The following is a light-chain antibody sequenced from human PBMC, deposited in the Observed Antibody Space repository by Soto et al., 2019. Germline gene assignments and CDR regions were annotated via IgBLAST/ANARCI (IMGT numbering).Light chain of an antibody. CDR3: QSYDSSLSGYV. V-gene: IGLV1-40*01. J-gene: IGLJ1*01. CDR2: GNS. Sequence: QYVLTQPTSVSGAPGQRVTISCTGSISNIGAGYDVHWYQQLPGTAPKLLIYGNSNRPSGVPDRLSGSKSGTSASLAITGLQAEDEADYYCQSYDSSLSGYVFGTGTKLTVL. CDR1: ISNIGAGYD.